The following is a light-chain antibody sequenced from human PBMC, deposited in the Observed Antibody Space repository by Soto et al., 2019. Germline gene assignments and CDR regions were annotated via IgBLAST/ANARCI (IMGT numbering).Light chain of an antibody. J-gene: IGKJ3*01. CDR2: GAS. CDR1: QSVGSN. V-gene: IGKV3-15*01. CDR3: QQYDNLPLT. Sequence: ERVMTQSPATLSVSPGERATLSCRASQSVGSNLAWYQQKPGQAPRLLIFGASSRATGVPARFSGSGSGTEFTLTINSLQSEDFAVYFCQQYDNLPLTFGPVTKVDIK.